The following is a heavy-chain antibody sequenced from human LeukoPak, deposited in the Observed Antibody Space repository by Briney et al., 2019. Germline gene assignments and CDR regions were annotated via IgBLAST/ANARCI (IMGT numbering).Heavy chain of an antibody. CDR2: IKSKTDGETT. Sequence: PGGSLRLSCAASRFTLSTYWMSWVRQAPGQGLEWIGRIKSKTDGETTEYAAPVKGRFTISRDDSKNTLYLQMNSLKTEDTAVYYCTTLRLALAYGVDVWGQGTTVTVSS. V-gene: IGHV3-15*01. CDR3: TTLRLALAYGVDV. J-gene: IGHJ6*02. D-gene: IGHD5/OR15-5a*01. CDR1: RFTLSTYW.